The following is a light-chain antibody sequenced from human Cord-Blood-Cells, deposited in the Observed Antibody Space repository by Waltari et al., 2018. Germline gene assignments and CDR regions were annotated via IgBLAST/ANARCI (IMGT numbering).Light chain of an antibody. CDR3: QQYGSSPLT. J-gene: IGKJ4*01. CDR2: GAS. V-gene: IGKV3-20*01. Sequence: TVLTQSPGTLSLSPGARATLSCRASQSVSSSYLAWYQQKPGQAPRLLIYGASSRATGMPDRFSGSGAGTECSLNINGLEPEDFAVYDCQQYGSSPLTFGGGAKGEIK. CDR1: QSVSSSY.